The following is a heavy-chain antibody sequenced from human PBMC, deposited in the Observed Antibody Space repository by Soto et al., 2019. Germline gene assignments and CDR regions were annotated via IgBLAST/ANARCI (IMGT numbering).Heavy chain of an antibody. CDR2: ISGSGGST. V-gene: IGHV3-23*01. D-gene: IGHD6-13*01. J-gene: IGHJ5*02. Sequence: GSLRLSCAASGFTFSSYAMSWVRQAPGKGLEWVSAISGSGGSTYYADSVKGRFTISRDNSKNTLYLQMNSLRAEDTAVYYCAKSMSSSWYGLLWFDPWGQGTLVTVSS. CDR1: GFTFSSYA. CDR3: AKSMSSSWYGLLWFDP.